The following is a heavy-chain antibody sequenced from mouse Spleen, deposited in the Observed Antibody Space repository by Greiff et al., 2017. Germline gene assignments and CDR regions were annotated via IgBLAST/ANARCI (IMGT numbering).Heavy chain of an antibody. D-gene: IGHD2-4*01. V-gene: IGHV5-17*01. J-gene: IGHJ1*01. CDR3: ARPIGTIITTDWYFDV. CDR1: GFTFSDYG. CDR2: ISSGSSTI. Sequence: EVKLVESGGGLVKPGGSLKLSCAASGFTFSDYGMHWVRQAPEKGLEWVAYISSGSSTIYYADTVKGRFTISRDNAKNTLFLQMTSLRSEDTAMYYCARPIGTIITTDWYFDVWGAGTTVTVSS.